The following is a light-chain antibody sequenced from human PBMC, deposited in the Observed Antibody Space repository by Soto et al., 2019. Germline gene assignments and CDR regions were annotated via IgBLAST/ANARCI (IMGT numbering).Light chain of an antibody. CDR3: QHYNSYSRT. J-gene: IGKJ1*01. Sequence: DIQMTQSPSALSASVGDRVTITCRASESIGSWLAWYQQKPGKAPKLLICQASSLESGVPSRFSGSGSGTEFTLTISSLQPDDFAPYYCQHYNSYSRTFGQGTKVEIK. CDR2: QAS. CDR1: ESIGSW. V-gene: IGKV1-5*03.